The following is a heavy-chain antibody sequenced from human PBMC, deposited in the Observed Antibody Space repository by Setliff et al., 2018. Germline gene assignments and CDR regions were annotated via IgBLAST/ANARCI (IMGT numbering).Heavy chain of an antibody. J-gene: IGHJ4*02. D-gene: IGHD3-16*01. CDR2: INPSGTT. V-gene: IGHV4-38-2*01. Sequence: SETLSLTCDVSGYSISSGHFWGWVRQTPGKGLEWIAEINPSGTTNYIPSLKSRLTISVDTSKRQFSLKLISVTAADTAVYYCRFWSYVYKNDYWAQGTLVTVSS. CDR1: GYSISSGHF. CDR3: RFWSYVYKNDY.